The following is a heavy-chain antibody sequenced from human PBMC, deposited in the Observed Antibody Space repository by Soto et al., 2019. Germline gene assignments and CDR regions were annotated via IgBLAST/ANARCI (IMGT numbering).Heavy chain of an antibody. D-gene: IGHD2-2*01. CDR1: GGTFSSYT. CDR2: IIPILGIA. CDR3: ARVDLGYCSSTSCLTAYDGMDV. J-gene: IGHJ6*02. Sequence: QVQLVQSGAEVKKPGSSVKVSCKASGGTFSSYTISWVRQAPGQGLEWMGWIIPILGIANYAQKFQGRVTITADKSTSTAYMGLSSLRSEDTAVYYCARVDLGYCSSTSCLTAYDGMDVWGQGTTVTVSS. V-gene: IGHV1-69*02.